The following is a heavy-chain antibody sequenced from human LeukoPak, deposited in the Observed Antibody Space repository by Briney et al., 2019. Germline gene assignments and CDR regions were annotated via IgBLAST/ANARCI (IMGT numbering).Heavy chain of an antibody. J-gene: IGHJ5*02. V-gene: IGHV3-23*01. D-gene: IGHD6-13*01. CDR2: ISGSGGST. CDR3: AKLTNYRIAAAGTGFDP. CDR1: GFTFSSYA. Sequence: PGGSLRLTCAASGFTFSSYAMSWVRQAPGKGLEWISAISGSGGSTYYADSVKGRFTISRDNSKNTLYLQMNSLRAEDTAVYYCAKLTNYRIAAAGTGFDPWGQGTLVTVSS.